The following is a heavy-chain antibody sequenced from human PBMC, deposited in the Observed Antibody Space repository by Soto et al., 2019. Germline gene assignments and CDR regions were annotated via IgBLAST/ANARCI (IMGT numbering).Heavy chain of an antibody. D-gene: IGHD6-13*01. CDR2: TYYRSKWYN. CDR3: ARDHRAAAGAYYYYGMDV. CDR1: GDSVSSNSAA. J-gene: IGHJ6*02. V-gene: IGHV6-1*01. Sequence: KQSQTLSLTCAISGDSVSSNSAAWNWIRQSPSRGLEWLGRTYYRSKWYNDYAVSVKSRITINPDTSKNQFSLQLNSVTPEDTAVYYCARDHRAAAGAYYYYGMDVWGQGTTVTVSS.